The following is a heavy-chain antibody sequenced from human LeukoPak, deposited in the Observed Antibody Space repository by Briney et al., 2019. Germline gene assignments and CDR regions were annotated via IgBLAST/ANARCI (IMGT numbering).Heavy chain of an antibody. Sequence: PGGSLRLSCAASGFTVSSNYMSWVRQAPGKGLEWVSVICSGGSTYYADSVKGRFTISRDNSKNTLYLQMNSLRAEDTAVYYCAIKMVRGSYYYGMDVWGQGTTVTVSS. CDR1: GFTVSSNY. D-gene: IGHD3-10*01. V-gene: IGHV3-53*01. CDR2: ICSGGST. J-gene: IGHJ6*02. CDR3: AIKMVRGSYYYGMDV.